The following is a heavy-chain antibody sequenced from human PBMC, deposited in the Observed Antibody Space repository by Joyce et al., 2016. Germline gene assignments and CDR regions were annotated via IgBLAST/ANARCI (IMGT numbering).Heavy chain of an antibody. D-gene: IGHD3-3*01. Sequence: QVQLVQSGPEVKNPGASVKVSCKASGYTFTSHTIGWVRQAPGQGLEWMGWISGYNGNTDSVKKFQDRVTMTKDTSTSTAYMEMRSLRADDTAVYYCARMYYDFWSGYHQPFHLDSWGQGTLVTVSS. J-gene: IGHJ5*01. V-gene: IGHV1-18*01. CDR2: ISGYNGNT. CDR3: ARMYYDFWSGYHQPFHLDS. CDR1: GYTFTSHT.